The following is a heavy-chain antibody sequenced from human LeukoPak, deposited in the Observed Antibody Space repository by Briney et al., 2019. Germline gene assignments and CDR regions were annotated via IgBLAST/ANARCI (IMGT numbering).Heavy chain of an antibody. V-gene: IGHV3-72*01. Sequence: GGSLRLSCAASGFTFSDHYLDWVRQAPGKGLEWVGRSRSKTNRYTTQYAASVKGRFTISRDDSKNSLYLQMNSLKTEDTAVYYCAKAPVTTCRGAYCYPFDYWGQGTLVTVSS. CDR2: SRSKTNRYTT. CDR3: AKAPVTTCRGAYCYPFDY. J-gene: IGHJ4*02. D-gene: IGHD2-21*01. CDR1: GFTFSDHY.